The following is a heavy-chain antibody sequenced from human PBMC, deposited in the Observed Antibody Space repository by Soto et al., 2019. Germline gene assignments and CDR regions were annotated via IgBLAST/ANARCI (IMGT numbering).Heavy chain of an antibody. V-gene: IGHV1-2*02. CDR2: INPNSGGT. Sequence: GXSVKVSCKASVYTFTCYYMHWVRQAPGQGLEWMGWINPNSGGTNYAQKFQGRVTMTRDTSISTAYMELSRLRSDDTAVYYCARGYCSSTSCYKAFDHWGQGTLVTVSS. CDR3: ARGYCSSTSCYKAFDH. CDR1: VYTFTCYY. J-gene: IGHJ5*02. D-gene: IGHD2-2*02.